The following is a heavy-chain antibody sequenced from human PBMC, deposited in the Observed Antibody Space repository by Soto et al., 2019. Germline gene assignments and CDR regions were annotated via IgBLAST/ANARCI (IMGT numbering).Heavy chain of an antibody. CDR2: ISGSGFKK. V-gene: IGHV3-23*01. CDR1: GFIFENFG. J-gene: IGHJ5*02. D-gene: IGHD1-26*01. CDR3: AKNQGVELVPLATVDWFDP. Sequence: PGGSLRLSCAASGFIFENFGMSWVRQAPGKGLEWISSISGSGFKKYYADSVKGRFTISRDNSKSTVYPELNNLIAEDTAVYHCAKNQGVELVPLATVDWFDPWGQGSVVTVSS.